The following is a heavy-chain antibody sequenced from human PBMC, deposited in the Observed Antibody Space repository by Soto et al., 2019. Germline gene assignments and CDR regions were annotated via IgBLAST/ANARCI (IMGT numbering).Heavy chain of an antibody. CDR3: ARVMYYYDSSGLGRAYYFDY. CDR2: ISGSGGST. V-gene: IGHV3-23*01. Sequence: GGSLRLSCAASGFTFSSYAMSWVRQAPGKGLEWVSAISGSGGSTYYADSVKGRFTISRDNSKNTLYLQMNSLRAEDTAVYYCARVMYYYDSSGLGRAYYFDYWGQGTLVTVSS. CDR1: GFTFSSYA. D-gene: IGHD3-22*01. J-gene: IGHJ4*02.